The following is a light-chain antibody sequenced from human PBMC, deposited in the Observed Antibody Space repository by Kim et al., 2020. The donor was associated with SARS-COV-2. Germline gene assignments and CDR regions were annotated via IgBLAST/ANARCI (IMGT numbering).Light chain of an antibody. CDR2: AAS. J-gene: IGKJ4*01. CDR1: QSISSW. V-gene: IGKV1-12*01. CDR3: QHTHRFILA. Sequence: DIQMTQSPSYVSASVGDRVTITCRASQSISSWLAWYQQKPGKGPKLLMYAASTLHSGVPSRFSGIGSGTEFTLIINGLQPEDFATYYCQHTHRFILAFGGGTKVDIK.